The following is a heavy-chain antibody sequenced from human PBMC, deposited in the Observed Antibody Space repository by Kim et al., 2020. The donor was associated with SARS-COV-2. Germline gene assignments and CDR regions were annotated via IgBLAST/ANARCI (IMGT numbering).Heavy chain of an antibody. CDR2: ISGRSEYI. Sequence: GGSLRLSCVASGFSFSTYSMNWVRQAPGKGLEWVSSISGRSEYIYYADSVKGRFTISRDNAKNSLWLQMNSLRAEDTAVYYCASFSTYSAASGGYWGQGTQVIVPS. J-gene: IGHJ4*02. D-gene: IGHD6-13*01. CDR3: ASFSTYSAASGGY. CDR1: GFSFSTYS. V-gene: IGHV3-21*01.